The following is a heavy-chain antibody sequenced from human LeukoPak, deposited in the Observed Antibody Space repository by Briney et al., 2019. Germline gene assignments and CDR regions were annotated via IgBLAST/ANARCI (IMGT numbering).Heavy chain of an antibody. CDR3: ARAKWELQTSHWFDP. Sequence: AGGSLRLSCVASGFTFSTSWMSWVRQAPGKGLEWVANIKEDGSEKYYVDSTQGRFTISRDNVKNSLYLQMNSLRAEDTAVYYCARAKWELQTSHWFDPWGQGTLVTVSS. D-gene: IGHD1-26*01. CDR2: IKEDGSEK. J-gene: IGHJ5*02. CDR1: GFTFSTSW. V-gene: IGHV3-7*01.